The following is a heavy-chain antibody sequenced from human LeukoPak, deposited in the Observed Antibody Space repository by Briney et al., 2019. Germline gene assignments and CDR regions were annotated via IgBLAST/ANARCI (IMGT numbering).Heavy chain of an antibody. V-gene: IGHV3-74*01. CDR2: INSDGSST. CDR1: GFTFSSYW. CDR3: ARPGEGYGDYFDY. Sequence: GGSLRLSCAASGFTFSSYWMHWVRQAPGKGLVWVSRINSDGSSTSYADSVKGRFTISRNNAKNTLYLQMNSLRAEDTAVYYCARPGEGYGDYFDYWGQGTLVTVSS. J-gene: IGHJ4*02. D-gene: IGHD4-17*01.